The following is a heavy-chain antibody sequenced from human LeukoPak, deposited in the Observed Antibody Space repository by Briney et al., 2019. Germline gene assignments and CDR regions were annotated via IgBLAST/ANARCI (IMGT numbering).Heavy chain of an antibody. CDR2: ISGSGGST. CDR1: GFTFSSYG. V-gene: IGHV3-23*01. J-gene: IGHJ4*02. D-gene: IGHD2-21*02. CDR3: AKGLVRRHIVVATGAVN. Sequence: ESGGSLRLSCAASGFTFSSYGMSWVRQAPGKGLEWVSAISGSGGSTYYADSVKGRFSISRDNSRNTLYLQMSSLRAEDTAVYYCAKGLVRRHIVVATGAVNGGQGTQVTVSS.